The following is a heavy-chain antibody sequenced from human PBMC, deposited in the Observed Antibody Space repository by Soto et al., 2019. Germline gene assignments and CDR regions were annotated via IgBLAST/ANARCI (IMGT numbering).Heavy chain of an antibody. CDR2: ISKRSSIM. J-gene: IGHJ6*03. CDR1: GLTISSYS. D-gene: IGHD5-12*01. Sequence: GGSLRLSCEASGLTISSYSMNGVRQAPGKGLEWVSYISKRSSIMYYADSVKGRFTISRDNAKNSLYLQMNSLRVEDTAVYYCAREEGGYDGHYYYFMAVWGKGTTVTVSS. CDR3: AREEGGYDGHYYYFMAV. V-gene: IGHV3-48*01.